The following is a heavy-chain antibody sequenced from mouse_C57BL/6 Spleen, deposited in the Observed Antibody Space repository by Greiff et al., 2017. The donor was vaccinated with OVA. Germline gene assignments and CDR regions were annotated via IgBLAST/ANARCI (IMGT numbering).Heavy chain of an antibody. CDR3: ARYDAFWNYYAMDY. CDR2: IYPGDGDT. V-gene: IGHV1-82*01. D-gene: IGHD2-3*01. J-gene: IGHJ4*01. CDR1: GYAFSSSW. Sequence: QVQLKESGPELVKPGASVKISCKASGYAFSSSWMNWVKQRPGKGLEWIGRIYPGDGDTNYNGKFKGKATLTADKSSSTAYMQLSSLTSEDSAVYFCARYDAFWNYYAMDYWGRGTSVTVSS.